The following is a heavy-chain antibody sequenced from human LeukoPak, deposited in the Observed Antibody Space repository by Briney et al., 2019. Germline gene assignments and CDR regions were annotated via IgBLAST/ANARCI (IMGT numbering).Heavy chain of an antibody. CDR3: ARDWKAHYDYVLEAFDP. Sequence: GGSLRLSCAASGFTLSSYAMSWVRQGPGKGLEWVSAISVSGNTYHADSVKGRFTISRDSSKNTLYLQMNSLRAEDTALYYCARDWKAHYDYVLEAFDPWGQGTLVTVSS. V-gene: IGHV3-23*01. CDR1: GFTLSSYA. CDR2: ISVSGNT. J-gene: IGHJ5*02. D-gene: IGHD3-16*01.